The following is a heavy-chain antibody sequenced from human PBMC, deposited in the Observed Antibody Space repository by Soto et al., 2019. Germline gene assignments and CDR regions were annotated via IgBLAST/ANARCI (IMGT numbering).Heavy chain of an antibody. D-gene: IGHD3-3*01. J-gene: IGHJ6*02. CDR3: AGGQDVLRFLEWFRYYYGMDV. CDR2: IIPIFGTA. Sequence: SVKVSCKASGGTFSSYAISWVRQAPGQGLEWMGGIIPIFGTANYAQKFQGRVTITADESTSTAYMELSSLRSEDTAVYYCAGGQDVLRFLEWFRYYYGMDVWGQGTTVTVSS. V-gene: IGHV1-69*13. CDR1: GGTFSSYA.